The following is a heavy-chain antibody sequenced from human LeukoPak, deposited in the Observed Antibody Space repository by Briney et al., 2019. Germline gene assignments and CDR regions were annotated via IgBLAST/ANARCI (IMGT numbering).Heavy chain of an antibody. CDR2: IYSSGSI. D-gene: IGHD1-26*01. Sequence: SETLSLTCSVSGGSISDYYWSWIRQPAGKGLEWIGRIYSSGSINYNPSLKSRVTMSVDTSKNQFSLKLNSVTAADTAVYYCARGPTTSGSYNYFDYWGQGTLVTVSS. CDR3: ARGPTTSGSYNYFDY. CDR1: GGSISDYY. V-gene: IGHV4-4*07. J-gene: IGHJ4*02.